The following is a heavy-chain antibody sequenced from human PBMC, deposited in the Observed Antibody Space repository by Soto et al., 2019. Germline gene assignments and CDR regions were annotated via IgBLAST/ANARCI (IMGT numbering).Heavy chain of an antibody. D-gene: IGHD6-19*01. J-gene: IGHJ4*02. CDR3: AKDWAPSSAAYYSDY. Sequence: QVQLVESGGGVVQPGRSLRLSCAGSGFTFSTYGIHWVRQAPGKGLEWVAVSSFDGSYKYYADSVKGRFTVSRDNYKNTLYLHMGSLRAEDTAVYYCAKDWAPSSAAYYSDYWGQGTRVTVS. CDR1: GFTFSTYG. V-gene: IGHV3-30*18. CDR2: SSFDGSYK.